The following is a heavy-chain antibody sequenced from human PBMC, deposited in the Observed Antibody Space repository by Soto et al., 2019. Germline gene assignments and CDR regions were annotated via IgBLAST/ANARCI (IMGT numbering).Heavy chain of an antibody. CDR1: GGSISSTTYF. Sequence: QLQLQESGPGLVKPSETLSLTCTVSGGSISSTTYFWGWIRQPPGMGLEWIGTIYYSGSTYYYPALKSRVTTSVDTSKNQFSLKLTSVTSADTAVYYCASAVRGPFDSWGQGTLVTVSS. CDR3: ASAVRGPFDS. CDR2: IYYSGST. V-gene: IGHV4-39*01. J-gene: IGHJ4*02. D-gene: IGHD2-2*01.